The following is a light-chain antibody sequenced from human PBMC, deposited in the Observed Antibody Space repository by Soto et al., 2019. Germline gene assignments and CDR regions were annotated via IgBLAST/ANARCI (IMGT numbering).Light chain of an antibody. V-gene: IGLV2-14*01. Sequence: QSVITERASDSMAPGHSLPLSSTGTSSDVVALIYVPWYRHHPGQAPKGMIYEVTNRPSGVSDRFSGSKSGNTASLTISGLQAEDEVDYYCCSYTSSRTYGFGTGTKVTVI. CDR2: EVT. CDR1: SSDVVALIY. CDR3: CSYTSSRTYG. J-gene: IGLJ1*01.